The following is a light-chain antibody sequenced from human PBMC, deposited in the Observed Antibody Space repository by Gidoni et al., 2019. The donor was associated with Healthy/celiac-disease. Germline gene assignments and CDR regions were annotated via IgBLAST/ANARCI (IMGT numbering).Light chain of an antibody. CDR3: QQRYSTTPST. V-gene: IGKV1-39*01. J-gene: IGKJ1*01. CDR1: QSISSY. CDR2: AAS. Sequence: IPMTQSPSSLSASVGDRVTITCRASQSISSYLNWYKQKPGKAPKLLFYAASSLHSGVPSRWSSSGSGADFTLPISSMQPEEFLTYYCQQRYSTTPSTFGQGTKVEIK.